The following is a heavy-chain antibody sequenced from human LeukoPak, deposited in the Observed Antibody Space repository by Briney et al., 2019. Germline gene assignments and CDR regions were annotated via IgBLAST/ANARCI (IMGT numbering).Heavy chain of an antibody. J-gene: IGHJ4*02. V-gene: IGHV3-9*01. Sequence: GGSLRLSCAASGFTFDDYAMHWVRQAPVRAWGGVSGFGWNSGSIGYADSVKGRFTISRDNAKNSLYLQMNSLRAEDTALYYCAKDIGQNYYDSSGYCAHWGQGTLVTVSS. CDR1: GFTFDDYA. CDR3: AKDIGQNYYDSSGYCAH. D-gene: IGHD3-22*01. CDR2: FGWNSGSI.